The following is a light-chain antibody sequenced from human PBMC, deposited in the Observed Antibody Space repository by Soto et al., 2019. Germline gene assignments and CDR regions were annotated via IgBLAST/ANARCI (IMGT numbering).Light chain of an antibody. CDR3: QQYDSNSPT. V-gene: IGKV3-20*01. CDR2: GAS. Sequence: IVLTQSPGTLSLSPGQRATLSCRASESISRDYLAWYQQRLGQAPRLLIYGASSGATGIPDRFSGSASGTDFPLTISRLEPDDLATYFCQQYDSNSPTFGPGTKVDS. J-gene: IGKJ3*01. CDR1: ESISRDY.